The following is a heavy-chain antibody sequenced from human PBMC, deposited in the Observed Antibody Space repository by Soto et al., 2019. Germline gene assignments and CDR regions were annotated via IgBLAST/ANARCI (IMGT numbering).Heavy chain of an antibody. V-gene: IGHV3-30-3*01. CDR1: GFTFSSYA. CDR2: ISYDGSNK. CDR3: ARGLYAGWLDY. J-gene: IGHJ4*02. D-gene: IGHD4-17*01. Sequence: PGGSLRLSCAASGFTFSSYAMHWVRQAPGKGLEWVAVISYDGSNKYYADSVKGRFTISRDNSKNTLYLQMNSLRAEDTAVYYCARGLYAGWLDYWGQGTLVTVSS.